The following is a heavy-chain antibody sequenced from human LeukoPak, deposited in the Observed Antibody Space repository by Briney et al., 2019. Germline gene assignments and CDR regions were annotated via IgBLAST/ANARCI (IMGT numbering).Heavy chain of an antibody. CDR1: GFTFSSYG. J-gene: IGHJ4*02. D-gene: IGHD3-9*01. V-gene: IGHV3-30*02. Sequence: PGGSLRLSCAASGFTFSSYGMHWVRQAPGKGLEWVAFIRYDGSNKYYADSVKGRFTISRDNSRPTVYLQMNSLTDEDTAIYYCATDPLYDILTGYFDNWGQGTLVTVSS. CDR2: IRYDGSNK. CDR3: ATDPLYDILTGYFDN.